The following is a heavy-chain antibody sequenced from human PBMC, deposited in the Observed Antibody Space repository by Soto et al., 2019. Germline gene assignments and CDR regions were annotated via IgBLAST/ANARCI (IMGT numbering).Heavy chain of an antibody. CDR3: AGWGERHIAVAVSY. Sequence: QVLLVQSGAEVKKPGSSVKVSCKASGGTFSSYAISWVRQAPGQGLEWMGGIIPIFGTANYAQKFQGRVTITAEEATRTAYMELRRLRSEDKAVYYCAGWGERHIAVAVSYWGQGTLVTVSS. CDR2: IIPIFGTA. D-gene: IGHD6-19*01. CDR1: GGTFSSYA. J-gene: IGHJ4*02. V-gene: IGHV1-69*12.